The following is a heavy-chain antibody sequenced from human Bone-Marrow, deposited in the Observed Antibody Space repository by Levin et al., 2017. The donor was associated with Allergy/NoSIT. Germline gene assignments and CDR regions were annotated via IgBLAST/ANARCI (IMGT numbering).Heavy chain of an antibody. V-gene: IGHV1-2*02. CDR3: AKDRGLFGVANTDY. CDR2: INPNSDGT. Sequence: ASVKVSCKASGYSFTVYYIHWLRQAPGQGPEWMGWINPNSDGTTYAQKFQGRVTMTVDTDLRTAYMELRSLRSDDTAIYYCAKDRGLFGVANTDYWGQGTLVTVSS. J-gene: IGHJ4*02. D-gene: IGHD3-3*01. CDR1: GYSFTVYY.